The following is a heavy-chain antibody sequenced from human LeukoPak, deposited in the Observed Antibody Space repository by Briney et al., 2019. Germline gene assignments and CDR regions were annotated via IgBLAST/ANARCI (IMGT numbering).Heavy chain of an antibody. J-gene: IGHJ2*01. Sequence: SETLSLTCTVSGGSISSSNYYWGWFRQPPGKGLEWIGSIYYSGSTYYNPSLKSRVTVSVDTSKNQFSLKLSSVTAADTAVYYCARDGYYYDSSGYYWFRYFDLWGRGTLVTVSS. CDR3: ARDGYYYDSSGYYWFRYFDL. D-gene: IGHD3-22*01. CDR1: GGSISSSNYY. CDR2: IYYSGST. V-gene: IGHV4-39*02.